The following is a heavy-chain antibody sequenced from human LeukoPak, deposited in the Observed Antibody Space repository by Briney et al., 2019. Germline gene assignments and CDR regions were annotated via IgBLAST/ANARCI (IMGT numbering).Heavy chain of an antibody. CDR2: IYSCGST. CDR1: GFTVSSNY. Sequence: PGGSLRLSCAASGFTVSSNYMSWVRQAPGKGLEWVSVIYSCGSTYYADYVKGRFTISRDNARNSLYLQMNSLRAEDTAIYYCARSVEAPGDFWGQGTLVTVSS. J-gene: IGHJ4*02. D-gene: IGHD3-3*01. CDR3: ARSVEAPGDF. V-gene: IGHV3-53*01.